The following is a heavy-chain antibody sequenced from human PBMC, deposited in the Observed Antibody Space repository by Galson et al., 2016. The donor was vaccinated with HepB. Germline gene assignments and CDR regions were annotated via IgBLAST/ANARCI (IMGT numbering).Heavy chain of an antibody. CDR2: IKPNGGDT. CDR3: VTPGRRSDFDY. V-gene: IGHV1-2*06. J-gene: IGHJ4*02. Sequence: SVKVSCKASGYTFTNYFLHWVRQAPGQGLEWVGRIKPNGGDTNYAQKFQGRVTMTWETSISTAYMKVSSLTSDDTAVYYCVTPGRRSDFDYWGQGTLVTVSS. CDR1: GYTFTNYF.